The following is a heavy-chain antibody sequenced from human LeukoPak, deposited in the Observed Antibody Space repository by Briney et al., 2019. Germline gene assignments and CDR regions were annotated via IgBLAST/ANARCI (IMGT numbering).Heavy chain of an antibody. D-gene: IGHD3-22*01. CDR3: AKDIGYYYDSSGYYYEGYFDY. J-gene: IGHJ4*02. Sequence: GGSLRLSCAASGFTFSSYAMSWVRQAPGKGLEWVSAISGSGGSTYYADSVKGRFTISRDNSKNTLYLQMNSLRAEDTAVYYCAKDIGYYYDSSGYYYEGYFDYWGQGTLVTVSS. CDR2: ISGSGGST. CDR1: GFTFSSYA. V-gene: IGHV3-23*01.